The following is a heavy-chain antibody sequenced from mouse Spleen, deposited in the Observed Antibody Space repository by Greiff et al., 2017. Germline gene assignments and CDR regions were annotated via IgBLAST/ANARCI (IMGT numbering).Heavy chain of an antibody. CDR3: ARQGGPYYFDY. Sequence: EVKLVESGGGLVKLGGSLKLSCAASGFTFSSYAMSWVRQTPEKRLEWVATISSGGGNTYYPDSVKGRFTISRDNAKNTLYLQMSSLKSEDTAMYYCARQGGPYYFDYWGQGTTLTVSS. CDR1: GFTFSSYA. V-gene: IGHV5-9*04. CDR2: ISSGGGNT. J-gene: IGHJ2*01.